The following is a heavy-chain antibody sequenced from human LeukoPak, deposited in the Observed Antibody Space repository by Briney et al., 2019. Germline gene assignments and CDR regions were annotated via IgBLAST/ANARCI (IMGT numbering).Heavy chain of an antibody. CDR3: ARDLRGSGNYEFDY. CDR2: IKSDGSEK. Sequence: GGSLRLSCAASGFTFSDHWMSWVRQAPGKGLEWVANIKSDGSEKHYVDSVKGRFTISRDNAKNSLSLQMNSLRDDDTAVYYCARDLRGSGNYEFDYWGQGTLVTVSS. D-gene: IGHD3-10*01. V-gene: IGHV3-7*01. J-gene: IGHJ4*02. CDR1: GFTFSDHW.